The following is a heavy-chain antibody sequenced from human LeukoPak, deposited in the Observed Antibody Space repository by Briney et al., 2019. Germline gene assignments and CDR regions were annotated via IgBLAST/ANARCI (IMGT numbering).Heavy chain of an antibody. CDR1: GFTFTYAW. CDR3: STAVNGSYFD. CDR2: IKSNPDGGTA. V-gene: IGHV3-15*01. D-gene: IGHD1-26*01. J-gene: IGHJ1*01. Sequence: KPGGSLRLSCAASGFTFTYAWMTWVRQAPGKGLEGVGRIKSNPDGGTADYAAPVKGRFPISRDDSRNTLYLQMNNLEIDDTAVYFCSTAVNGSYFDWGQGTLVIVSS.